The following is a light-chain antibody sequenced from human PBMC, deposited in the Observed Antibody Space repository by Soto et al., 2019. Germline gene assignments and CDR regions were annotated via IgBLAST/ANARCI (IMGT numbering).Light chain of an antibody. Sequence: QSVLTQPASVSGSPGQSITISCTGTSSDVGNYNYVSWYQHHPGKAPKLMIYEVSYRPSGVSVRFSGSKSGNTASLTISGLQDEDEANYYCSSDTTSRTWVFGGGTKLTVL. CDR1: SSDVGNYNY. J-gene: IGLJ3*02. V-gene: IGLV2-14*01. CDR3: SSDTTSRTWV. CDR2: EVS.